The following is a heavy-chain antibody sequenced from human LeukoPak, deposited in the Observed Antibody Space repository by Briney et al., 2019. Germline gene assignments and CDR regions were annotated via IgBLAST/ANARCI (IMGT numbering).Heavy chain of an antibody. D-gene: IGHD1-1*01. CDR3: ARPGDGFDY. J-gene: IGHJ4*02. CDR1: GFTFGRYW. V-gene: IGHV3-7*01. CDR2: IKQDGSEK. Sequence: GGSLRLSCAASGFTFGRYWMSWVRQAPGKGLEWVANIKQDGSEKYYVDSVKGRFTISRDNAKNSLYLQMNSLRAEDTAVYYCARPGDGFDYWGRGTLVTVSS.